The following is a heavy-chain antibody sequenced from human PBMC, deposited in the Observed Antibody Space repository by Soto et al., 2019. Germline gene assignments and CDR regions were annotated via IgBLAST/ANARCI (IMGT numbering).Heavy chain of an antibody. V-gene: IGHV2-5*02. J-gene: IGHJ6*02. D-gene: IGHD2-15*01. CDR3: AHKGGRGAGMYV. Sequence: QITLKESGPTLVKPTQTLTLTCTFSGFSVSTSGVGVAWIRQSPGKALEWLALIYWVNDKRYSPILQSRVTITKDTFKNQVVLTLTNTDPVDTATYYCAHKGGRGAGMYVWGQGTTVTVYS. CDR1: GFSVSTSGVG. CDR2: IYWVNDK.